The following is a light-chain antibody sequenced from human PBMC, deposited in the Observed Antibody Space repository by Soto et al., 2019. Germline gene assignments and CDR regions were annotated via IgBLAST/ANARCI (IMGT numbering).Light chain of an antibody. Sequence: QSALTQPASVSGSPGQSITISCTGIDSDVGGYNYVSWYQQHPGNAPKVMIYDVSNRPSGVSNRFSGSKSGNTASLIISRLQAEDEADYYCSSYTINGVGVFGGGTKLTVL. CDR1: DSDVGGYNY. CDR3: SSYTINGVGV. CDR2: DVS. J-gene: IGLJ2*01. V-gene: IGLV2-14*01.